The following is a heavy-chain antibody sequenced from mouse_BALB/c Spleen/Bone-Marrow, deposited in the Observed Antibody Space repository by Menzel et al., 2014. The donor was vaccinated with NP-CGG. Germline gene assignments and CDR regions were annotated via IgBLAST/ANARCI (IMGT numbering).Heavy chain of an antibody. CDR1: GFTFSNYG. V-gene: IGHV5-6*01. CDR2: ISSGGTYT. CDR3: ARRRDYDYFDY. Sequence: EVQLQESGGDLVRPGGSLKLSCAASGFTFSNYGMSWVRQIPGKRLEWVATISSGGTYTFYPDSVKGRFTISRDNTKNXLTLQMTSLKSEDTAMYYCARRRDYDYFDYWGQGTTLTVSS. J-gene: IGHJ2*01. D-gene: IGHD2-4*01.